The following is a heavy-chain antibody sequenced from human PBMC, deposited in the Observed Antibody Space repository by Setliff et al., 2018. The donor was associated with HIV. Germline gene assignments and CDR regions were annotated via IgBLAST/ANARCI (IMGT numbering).Heavy chain of an antibody. D-gene: IGHD3-22*01. CDR3: AKELAASGLGYFDS. Sequence: GGSLRLSCAASGLTFSNYAMSWVRQAPGEGLEWVSAILSTGERTYYADSVKGSFTISRDNSKNTVNLQMNSLRAEETAEYYCAKELAASGLGYFDSWGRGVLVTVSS. CDR1: GLTFSNYA. V-gene: IGHV3-23*01. CDR2: ILSTGERT. J-gene: IGHJ4*02.